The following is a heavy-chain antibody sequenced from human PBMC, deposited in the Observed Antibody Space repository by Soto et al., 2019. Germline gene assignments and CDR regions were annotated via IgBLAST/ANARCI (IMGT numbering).Heavy chain of an antibody. CDR2: ISGSGGST. CDR3: AKGKAAAGTWDLDY. CDR1: GFTFSSYA. Sequence: EVQLLESGGGLVQPGGSLRLSCAASGFTFSSYAMSWVRQAPGKGLELVSAISGSGGSTYYADSVKGRFTISRDNSKNTLYLQMNSLRAEDTAVYYCAKGKAAAGTWDLDYWGQGTLVTVSS. D-gene: IGHD6-13*01. J-gene: IGHJ4*02. V-gene: IGHV3-23*01.